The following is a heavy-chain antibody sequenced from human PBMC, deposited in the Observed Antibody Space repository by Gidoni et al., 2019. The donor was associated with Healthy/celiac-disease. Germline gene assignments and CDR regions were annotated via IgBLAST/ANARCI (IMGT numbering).Heavy chain of an antibody. CDR2: IYYSGST. CDR3: ARGGVTTVTTYDY. J-gene: IGHJ4*02. V-gene: IGHV4-39*07. D-gene: IGHD4-17*01. CDR1: VCSISSSSYY. Sequence: QLQLQESGPGLVKPSEPLSLTCTVSVCSISSSSYYWGWIRQPPGKGLEWIGSIYYSGSTYYNPSLKSQVTISVDTSKNQFSLKLSSVTAADTTVYYCARGGVTTVTTYDYWGQGTLVTVSS.